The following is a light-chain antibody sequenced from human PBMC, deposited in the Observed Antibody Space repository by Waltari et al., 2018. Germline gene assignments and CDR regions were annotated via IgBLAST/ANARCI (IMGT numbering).Light chain of an antibody. V-gene: IGKV2-28*01. CDR1: QSLLHSNGYNY. CDR2: LGS. J-gene: IGKJ4*01. Sequence: DIVMIQSTLPLPVTPGDAASISCRYSQSLLHSNGYNYVDWYLQKPGQSPPLLIYLGSNRASGVPDRFSGSGSGTDFTLKISRVEAEDVGVYYCMQALQTPLTFGGGTKVEIK. CDR3: MQALQTPLT.